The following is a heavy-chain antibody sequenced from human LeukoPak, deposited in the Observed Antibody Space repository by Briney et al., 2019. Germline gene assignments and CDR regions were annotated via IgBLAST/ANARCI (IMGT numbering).Heavy chain of an antibody. CDR3: ARDLRSGGWYYFGY. CDR2: IKQDGSEK. D-gene: IGHD6-19*01. V-gene: IGHV3-7*01. Sequence: GGSLRLSCAASGFTFSGYWMNWVRQAPGKGLEWVANIKQDGSEKYYVDSVKGRFTISRDNAENSLYLQMNSLRAEDTAVYYCARDLRSGGWYYFGYWGQGTLVTVSS. CDR1: GFTFSGYW. J-gene: IGHJ4*02.